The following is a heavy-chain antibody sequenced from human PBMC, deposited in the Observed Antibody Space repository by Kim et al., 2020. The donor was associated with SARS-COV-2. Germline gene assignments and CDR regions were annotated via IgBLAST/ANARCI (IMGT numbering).Heavy chain of an antibody. J-gene: IGHJ4*01. D-gene: IGHD2-8*01. V-gene: IGHV3-33*01. Sequence: GGSLRLSCAASGFSLSSYGMHWVRQAPGKGLEWLAVIWYDESKKYYADSVKGRFTISRDNSKSTLYLQMNSLRVEDTAVYYCLRDPDGGFSATNGGDYWG. CDR2: IWYDESKK. CDR3: LRDPDGGFSATNGGDY. CDR1: GFSLSSYG.